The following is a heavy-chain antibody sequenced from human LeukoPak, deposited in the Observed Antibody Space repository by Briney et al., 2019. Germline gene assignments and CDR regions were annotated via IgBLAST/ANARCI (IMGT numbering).Heavy chain of an antibody. D-gene: IGHD4-17*01. CDR2: INPNSGGT. CDR3: ARDLSRGVTTPFEY. CDR1: GCSFTAYY. J-gene: IGHJ4*02. Sequence: ASVKVSCKASGCSFTAYYMHWVRQAPGQGLEWMGWINPNSGGTNYAQKFQGRVTMTRDTSISTAYMELSRLRSDDTAVYYCARDLSRGVTTPFEYWGQGTLVTVSS. V-gene: IGHV1-2*02.